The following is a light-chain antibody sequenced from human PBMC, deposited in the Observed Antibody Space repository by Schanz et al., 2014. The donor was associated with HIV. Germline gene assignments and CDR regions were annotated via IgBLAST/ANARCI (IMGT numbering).Light chain of an antibody. Sequence: SALTQPASVSGSPGQSITISCTGTTSDVGLYTYVSWYQQHPGKAPKLMIYEVTNRPSGVSNRFSGSKSGNTASLTISGIQAEDEAVYYCSSYTSSSTPYVFGSGTKLTVL. CDR2: EVT. V-gene: IGLV2-14*01. J-gene: IGLJ1*01. CDR1: TSDVGLYTY. CDR3: SSYTSSSTPYV.